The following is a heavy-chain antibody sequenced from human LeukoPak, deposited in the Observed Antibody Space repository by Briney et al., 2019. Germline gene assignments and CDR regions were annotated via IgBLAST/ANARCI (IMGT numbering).Heavy chain of an antibody. CDR3: ARFSWCSSSPAFDY. CDR2: IYYGGNT. CDR1: GDSISTYY. Sequence: SETLSLTCTVSGDSISTYYWSWVRQPPGKGLEWIGYIYYGGNTNYNPSLKSRVTISVDTSKNQFSLKLSSVTAADTAVYYCARFSWCSSSPAFDYWGQGTLVTVSS. J-gene: IGHJ4*02. D-gene: IGHD6-6*01. V-gene: IGHV4-59*08.